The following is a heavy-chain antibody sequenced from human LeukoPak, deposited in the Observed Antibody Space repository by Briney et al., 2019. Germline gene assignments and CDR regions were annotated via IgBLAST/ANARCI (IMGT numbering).Heavy chain of an antibody. Sequence: GGSLRLSCAASGFTFSSFGMHWVRQAPGKGLQWVAVISYDGTYKHYADSVKGRFTISRDNAKNSLYLQMNSLRAEDTAVYYCARGDSSGYYYKNYYFDYWGQGTLVTVSS. D-gene: IGHD3-22*01. CDR3: ARGDSSGYYYKNYYFDY. J-gene: IGHJ4*02. V-gene: IGHV3-30*03. CDR1: GFTFSSFG. CDR2: ISYDGTYK.